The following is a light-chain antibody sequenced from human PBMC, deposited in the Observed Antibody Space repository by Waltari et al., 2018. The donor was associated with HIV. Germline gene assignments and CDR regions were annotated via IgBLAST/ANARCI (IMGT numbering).Light chain of an antibody. CDR2: GES. V-gene: IGKV3-20*01. CDR3: QQYVGSFA. J-gene: IGKJ2*01. Sequence: EVVLTQSPDTLSLSPGERATLSCRASQSGKTKSLAWDQQKFGQAPRLLIYGESTRATGIPDRFSGSGSGTDFTLTITRLEAEDSAVYYCQQYVGSFAFGQGTKLEIK. CDR1: QSGKTKS.